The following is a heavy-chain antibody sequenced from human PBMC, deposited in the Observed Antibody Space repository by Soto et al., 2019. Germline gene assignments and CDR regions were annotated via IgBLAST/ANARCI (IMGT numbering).Heavy chain of an antibody. J-gene: IGHJ4*02. CDR1: GGSISSSNW. Sequence: QVQLQESGPGLVKPSGTLSLTCAVSGGSISSSNWWNWVRQPPGKGLEWIGEIYHSGSTNYNPSLNSRVTISVDKSKNQFSLKLSSVTAADTAMYYCARDIGSRALDYWGQGTLVTVSS. V-gene: IGHV4-4*02. D-gene: IGHD2-15*01. CDR2: IYHSGST. CDR3: ARDIGSRALDY.